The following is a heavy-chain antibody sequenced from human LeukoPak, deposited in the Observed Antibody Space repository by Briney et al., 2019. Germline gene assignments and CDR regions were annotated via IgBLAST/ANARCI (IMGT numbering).Heavy chain of an antibody. CDR3: ARDHGRDGCNGA. CDR1: GFTFSSYA. V-gene: IGHV3-30-3*01. J-gene: IGHJ5*02. CDR2: ISYDGSNK. D-gene: IGHD5-24*01. Sequence: PGGSLRLSCAASGFTFSSYAMHWVRQAPGKGLEWVAVISYDGSNKYYADSVKGRFTISRDNSKNTLYLQMNSLRAEDTAVYYCARDHGRDGCNGAWGQGTLVTVSS.